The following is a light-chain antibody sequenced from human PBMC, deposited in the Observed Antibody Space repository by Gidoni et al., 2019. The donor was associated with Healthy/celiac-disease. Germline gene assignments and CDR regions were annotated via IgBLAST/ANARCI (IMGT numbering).Light chain of an antibody. CDR1: SSDAGSYNL. J-gene: IGLJ3*02. V-gene: IGLV2-23*03. CDR3: CSYARGSTFVV. Sequence: CPLTQPSSVSGSPGQSCTSSCTGTSSDAGSYNLVSWYQQNPGKATKLMIYEGSKRPSGVSNRFSGSKSRNTASLTISGLQAEDEADYSCCSYARGSTFVVFGGGTKLTVL. CDR2: EGS.